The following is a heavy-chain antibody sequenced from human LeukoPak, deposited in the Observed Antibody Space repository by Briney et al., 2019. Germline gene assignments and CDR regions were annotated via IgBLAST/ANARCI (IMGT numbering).Heavy chain of an antibody. D-gene: IGHD3-10*01. Sequence: GGSLRLSCAASGCTFSSCGFHWVRQAPGKGLEGVAFIRYDGSNKYYADSVKGRFTISRDNSKNTLYLQMNSLRAEDTAVYYCAKVPKLPSISMIRGVRVPYYMDVWGKGTTVTISS. J-gene: IGHJ6*03. CDR2: IRYDGSNK. V-gene: IGHV3-30*02. CDR3: AKVPKLPSISMIRGVRVPYYMDV. CDR1: GCTFSSCG.